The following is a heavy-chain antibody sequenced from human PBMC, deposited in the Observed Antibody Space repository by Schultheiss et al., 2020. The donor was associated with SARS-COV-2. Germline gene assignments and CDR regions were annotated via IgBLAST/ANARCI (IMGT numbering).Heavy chain of an antibody. V-gene: IGHV1-2*02. CDR1: GYTFTSYG. CDR2: INPNSGGT. CDR3: ASIAAAVRRGSSYFDY. D-gene: IGHD6-13*01. J-gene: IGHJ4*02. Sequence: ASVKVSCKASGYTFTSYGISWVRQAPGQGLEWMGWINPNSGGTNYAQKFQGRVTMTRDTSISTAYMELSRLRSDDTAVYYCASIAAAVRRGSSYFDYWGQGTLVTVSS.